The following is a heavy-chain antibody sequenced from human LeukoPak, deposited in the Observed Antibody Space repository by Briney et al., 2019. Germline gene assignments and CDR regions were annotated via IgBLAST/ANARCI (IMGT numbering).Heavy chain of an antibody. CDR3: ARDEVWSSSWYYYYYYMDV. CDR2: ITGSGGDT. CDR1: GFTFSNYA. Sequence: GGSLRLSCAASGFTFSNYAMSWVRQAPGKGLEWFSAITGSGGDTYYADSVKGRFTISRDNSKNTLDLQMSSLRAEDTAVYYCARDEVWSSSWYYYYYYMDVWGKGTTVTVSS. J-gene: IGHJ6*03. D-gene: IGHD6-13*01. V-gene: IGHV3-23*01.